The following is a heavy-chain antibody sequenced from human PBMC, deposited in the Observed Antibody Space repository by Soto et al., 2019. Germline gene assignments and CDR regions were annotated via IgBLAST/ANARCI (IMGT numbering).Heavy chain of an antibody. J-gene: IGHJ6*02. CDR3: ARDRGYSYGYSYYYYYYGMDV. CDR1: GYTFASYG. Sequence: GASVKVSCKASGYTFASYGISWVRQAPGQGLEWMGWISAYNGNTNYAQKLQGRVTMTTDTSTSTAYMELRSLRSDDTAVYYCARDRGYSYGYSYYYYYYGMDVWGQGTTVTVSS. CDR2: ISAYNGNT. D-gene: IGHD5-18*01. V-gene: IGHV1-18*01.